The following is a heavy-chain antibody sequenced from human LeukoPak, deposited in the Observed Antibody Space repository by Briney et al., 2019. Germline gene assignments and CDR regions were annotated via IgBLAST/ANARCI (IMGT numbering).Heavy chain of an antibody. CDR3: ARRRFFDWISDLPDS. V-gene: IGHV4-30-2*01. J-gene: IGHJ4*02. CDR2: IYHSGIT. CDR1: GVSISSDPYS. Sequence: PSETLSLTCAVSGVSISSDPYSWSWIRQPPGKGLEWIGYIYHSGITYYNPSLKSRVTISVDRSNNEFSLGLNSVTAADTAMYYCARRRFFDWISDLPDSWGQGTLVTVSS. D-gene: IGHD3-9*01.